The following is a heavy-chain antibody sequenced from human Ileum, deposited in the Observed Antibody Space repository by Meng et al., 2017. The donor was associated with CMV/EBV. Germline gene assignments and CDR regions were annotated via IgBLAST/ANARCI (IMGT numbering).Heavy chain of an antibody. CDR3: ARDFSNLGLDY. D-gene: IGHD7-27*01. V-gene: IGHV3-11*01. Sequence: GESLKISCAASGFTLSNWYMTWIRQAPGKGLECVSYITNGGSAIYYADSVKGRFTISRDNAKNSLYLHMDSLRAEDTAVYYCARDFSNLGLDYWGQGTLVTVSS. CDR1: GFTLSNWY. J-gene: IGHJ4*02. CDR2: ITNGGSAI.